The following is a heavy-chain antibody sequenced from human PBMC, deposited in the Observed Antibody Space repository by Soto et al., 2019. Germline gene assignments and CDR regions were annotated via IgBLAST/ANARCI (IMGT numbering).Heavy chain of an antibody. V-gene: IGHV4-31*03. D-gene: IGHD3-3*01. J-gene: IGHJ6*03. Sequence: SETLSLTCTVSGGSISSGGYYWSWIRQHPGKGLEWIGYIYYSGSTYYNPSLKSRVTISVDTSKNQFSLKLSSVTAADTAVYYCARALSHYDFWSGGRGYYYYMDVWGKGTTVTAP. CDR2: IYYSGST. CDR1: GGSISSGGYY. CDR3: ARALSHYDFWSGGRGYYYYMDV.